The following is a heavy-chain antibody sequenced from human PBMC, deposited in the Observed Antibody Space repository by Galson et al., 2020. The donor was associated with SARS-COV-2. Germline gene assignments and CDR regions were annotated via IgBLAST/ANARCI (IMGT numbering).Heavy chain of an antibody. CDR1: GFTFSSYA. Sequence: GGSLRLSCAASGFTFSSYAMHWVRQAPGKGLEWVAVISYDGSNKYYADSVKGRFTTSRDNSKNTLYLQMNSLRAEDTAVYYCARTPIARIVVVPAAYYFDYWGQGTLVTVSS. J-gene: IGHJ4*02. D-gene: IGHD2-2*01. V-gene: IGHV3-30*01. CDR3: ARTPIARIVVVPAAYYFDY. CDR2: ISYDGSNK.